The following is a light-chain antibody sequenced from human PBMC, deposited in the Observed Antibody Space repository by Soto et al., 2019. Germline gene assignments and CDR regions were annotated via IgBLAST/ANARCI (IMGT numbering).Light chain of an antibody. CDR3: QSYDTGLSGVV. CDR2: GNI. V-gene: IGLV1-40*01. Sequence: QSVLTQPPSVSGAPGQTVTISCTGTSSNIGSHFDVHWYQHLPGTVPKLLIYGNIHRPSGVPDRLSGSKSATSASLAITGLQAEDEADYYCQSYDTGLSGVVFGGGTKVTVL. CDR1: SSNIGSHFD. J-gene: IGLJ2*01.